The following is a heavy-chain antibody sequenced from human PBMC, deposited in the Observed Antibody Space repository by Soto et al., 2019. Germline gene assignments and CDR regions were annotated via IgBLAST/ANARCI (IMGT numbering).Heavy chain of an antibody. CDR1: GRIFSSFP. CDR2: VISASGSV. D-gene: IGHD5-18*01. Sequence: QVKVVQSGAEVKKPGSSVKISCKASGRIFSSFPTSWVRQVPGQGLEWMGGVISASGSVTYEPKFQGRVTMTEVNSAGIGYMELTILTSEDTAIYYCARVGSRDAYNYVLDQWGPGTMVTVSS. V-gene: IGHV1-69*06. CDR3: ARVGSRDAYNYVLDQ. J-gene: IGHJ1*01.